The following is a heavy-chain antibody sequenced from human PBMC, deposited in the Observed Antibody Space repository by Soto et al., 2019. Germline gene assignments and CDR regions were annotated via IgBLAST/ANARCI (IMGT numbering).Heavy chain of an antibody. J-gene: IGHJ4*02. CDR3: AKSLSAIPGDS. CDR1: GFTFSSYW. CDR2: IKQDGSEK. Sequence: EVQLVESGGGLVQSGGSLRLSCAASGFTFSSYWMSWVRQGPGKGPEWVANIKQDGSEKYYEDSVKGRFTISRDNAKNPLYLQMTSLRAEDTAVYHCAKSLSAIPGDSWGQGTLVTVSS. V-gene: IGHV3-7*05. D-gene: IGHD2-2*01.